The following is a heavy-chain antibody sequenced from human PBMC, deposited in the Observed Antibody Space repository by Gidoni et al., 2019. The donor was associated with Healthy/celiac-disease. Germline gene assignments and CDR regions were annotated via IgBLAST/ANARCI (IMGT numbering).Heavy chain of an antibody. Sequence: QVQLVESGGGVVQPGRSLRLSCAASGFTFSSYAMHWVRQAPGKGLEWVAVISYDGSNKYYADSVKGRFTISRDNSKNTLYLQMNSLRAEDTAVYYYARDPSITMVRGYFQHWGQGTLVTVSS. CDR2: ISYDGSNK. CDR3: ARDPSITMVRGYFQH. CDR1: GFTFSSYA. D-gene: IGHD3-10*01. J-gene: IGHJ1*01. V-gene: IGHV3-30-3*01.